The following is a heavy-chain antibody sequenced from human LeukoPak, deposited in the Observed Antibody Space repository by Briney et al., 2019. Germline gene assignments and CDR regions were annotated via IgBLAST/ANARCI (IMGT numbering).Heavy chain of an antibody. V-gene: IGHV4-38-2*02. CDR1: GYSISSGYY. D-gene: IGHD4-17*01. Sequence: PSETLSLTCTVSGYSISSGYYWGWIRQPPGKGLEWIGSIYHSGSTYYNPSLKSRVTISVDTSKNQFSLKLSSVTAADTAVYYCARGDVATVTPPFDYWGQGTLVTVSS. J-gene: IGHJ4*02. CDR2: IYHSGST. CDR3: ARGDVATVTPPFDY.